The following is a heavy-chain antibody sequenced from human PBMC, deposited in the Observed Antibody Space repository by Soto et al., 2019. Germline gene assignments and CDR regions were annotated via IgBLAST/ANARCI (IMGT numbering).Heavy chain of an antibody. V-gene: IGHV3-73*01. CDR1: GFTFSATA. Sequence: EVQLVESGGGLVHPGESLRLSCATSGFTFSATAIHWVRQASGKGLEWVGRIRSKGNTYATAYAASVQGRFTISSDDSTNTAHLQMNSLKTEDTAVYYCASKSFSLLIDYWGQGTLVTVSS. J-gene: IGHJ4*02. CDR3: ASKSFSLLIDY. CDR2: IRSKGNTYAT.